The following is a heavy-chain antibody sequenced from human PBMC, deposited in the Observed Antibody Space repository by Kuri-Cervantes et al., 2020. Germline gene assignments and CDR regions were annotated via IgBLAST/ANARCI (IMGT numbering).Heavy chain of an antibody. CDR1: GFTFGDYA. V-gene: IGHV3-15*01. D-gene: IGHD3-22*01. CDR3: AGITMIVGVSNNWFDP. Sequence: GESLKISCAASGFTFGDYAMSWVRQAPGKGLEWVGRIKSKTDGGTTDYAAPVKGRFTISRDDSKNTLYLQMNSLKTEDTAVYYCAGITMIVGVSNNWFDPWGQGTLVTVSS. CDR2: IKSKTDGGTT. J-gene: IGHJ5*02.